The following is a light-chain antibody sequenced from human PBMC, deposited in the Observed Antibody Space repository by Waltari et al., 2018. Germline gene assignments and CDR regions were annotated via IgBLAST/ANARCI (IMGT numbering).Light chain of an antibody. Sequence: QSALTQPPSASGSPGQSVTISCTGTSSDVGGYNSVSWYQQHPGKAPKLMISEVSKRPSGVPDRFSGSKSGNTASLTVSGLQAEDEADYYCSSYAGNNIYVFGAGTKVTVL. CDR1: SSDVGGYNS. V-gene: IGLV2-8*01. J-gene: IGLJ1*01. CDR2: EVS. CDR3: SSYAGNNIYV.